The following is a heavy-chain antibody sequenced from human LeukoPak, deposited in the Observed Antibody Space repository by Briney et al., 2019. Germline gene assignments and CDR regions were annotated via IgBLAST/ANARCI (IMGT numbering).Heavy chain of an antibody. D-gene: IGHD4-11*01. V-gene: IGHV3-23*01. CDR3: ARDLFVTKYYFDY. Sequence: GGSLRLSCVASGFTFSSYAINWVRQAPGRGLEWVSIISGSGDNTNYADSVKGRFTISRDNAKNSLYLQMNSLRAEDTAVYYCARDLFVTKYYFDYWGQGTLVTVSS. J-gene: IGHJ4*02. CDR2: ISGSGDNT. CDR1: GFTFSSYA.